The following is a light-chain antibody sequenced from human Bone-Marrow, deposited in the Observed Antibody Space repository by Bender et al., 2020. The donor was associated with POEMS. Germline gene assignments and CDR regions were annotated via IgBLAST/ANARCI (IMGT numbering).Light chain of an antibody. V-gene: IGLV1-44*01. CDR2: NNY. CDR3: AAWDDRLNGV. CDR1: SSNIGAHA. J-gene: IGLJ2*01. Sequence: QSVLTQPPSASGTPGQRVTISCSGGSSNIGAHAVNWYQHLPGTAPKLLIYNNYQRPSGVPDRFSGSKSGTSASLAISRLQPEDEAEYFCAAWDDRLNGVFGGGTKLTVL.